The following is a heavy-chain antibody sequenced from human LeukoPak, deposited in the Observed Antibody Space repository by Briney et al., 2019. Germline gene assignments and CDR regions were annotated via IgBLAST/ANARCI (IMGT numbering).Heavy chain of an antibody. CDR1: GFTFSSYA. Sequence: GGSLRLSCAASGFTFSSYAMSWVRQAPGKGLEWGSDISGGGATTFYADSVKGRFTISRDNSKNTLYLQLGSLRAEDTAVYYCAKSTGYSTTGRDFDSWGRGTLVTVSS. J-gene: IGHJ4*02. CDR3: AKSTGYSTTGRDFDS. V-gene: IGHV3-23*01. CDR2: ISGGGATT. D-gene: IGHD6-13*01.